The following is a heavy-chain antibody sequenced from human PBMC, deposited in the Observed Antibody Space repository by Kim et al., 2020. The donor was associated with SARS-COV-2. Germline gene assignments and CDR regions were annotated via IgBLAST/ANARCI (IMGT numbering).Heavy chain of an antibody. J-gene: IGHJ4*01. CDR1: GFSFSNYG. CDR3: APLGRDASEPLPIDY. CDR2: IGANEGTT. V-gene: IGHV3-64*01. Sequence: GGSLRLSCAASGFSFSNYGMHWVRQASGKRLEFVSSIGANEGTTYYANSAKGRFTISRDNSVNTMYLQMGSLRTEDTAVYYCAPLGRDASEPLPIDYWG. D-gene: IGHD1-1*01.